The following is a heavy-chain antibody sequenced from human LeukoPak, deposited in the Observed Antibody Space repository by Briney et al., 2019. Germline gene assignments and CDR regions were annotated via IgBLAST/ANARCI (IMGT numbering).Heavy chain of an antibody. J-gene: IGHJ4*02. D-gene: IGHD6-6*01. V-gene: IGHV3-49*04. CDR1: GFTFSSYW. Sequence: GGSLRLSCAASGFTFSSYWMHWVRQAPGKGLEWVGFIRSKAYGGTTEYAASVKGRFTISRDDSKSIAYLQMNSLKTEDTAVYYCTRGGIAARPARDWGQGTLVTVSS. CDR3: TRGGIAARPARD. CDR2: IRSKAYGGTT.